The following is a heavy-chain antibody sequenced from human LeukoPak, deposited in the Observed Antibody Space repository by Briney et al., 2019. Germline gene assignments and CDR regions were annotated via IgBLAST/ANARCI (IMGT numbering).Heavy chain of an antibody. CDR3: ARDRAYYGSGIHNPTFDY. J-gene: IGHJ4*02. D-gene: IGHD3-10*01. V-gene: IGHV1-18*01. CDR2: ISGYNGNS. Sequence: ASVKVSCKASGYTFTRYDISWVRQAPGQGLEWMGWISGYNGNSKNAEKVQGRVTMTTDTATSTAYMELRSLRSDDTAVYYCARDRAYYGSGIHNPTFDYWGQASLVTVSS. CDR1: GYTFTRYD.